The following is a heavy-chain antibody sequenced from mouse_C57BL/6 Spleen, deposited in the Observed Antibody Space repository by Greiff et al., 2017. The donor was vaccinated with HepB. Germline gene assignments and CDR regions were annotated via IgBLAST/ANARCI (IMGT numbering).Heavy chain of an antibody. V-gene: IGHV1-82*01. CDR3: AREGSIYGPGFDV. CDR2: ICPGDGET. Sequence: VLLQQSGPELVKPGASVKISCKASGYAFSSSWMNWVRQRPGKGLEWIGRICPGDGETNYNGKFKGKATLTGDKSSSTAYMQLSSLTSEDSAVYFCAREGSIYGPGFDVWGTGTTVTVSS. D-gene: IGHD1-1*01. J-gene: IGHJ1*03. CDR1: GYAFSSSW.